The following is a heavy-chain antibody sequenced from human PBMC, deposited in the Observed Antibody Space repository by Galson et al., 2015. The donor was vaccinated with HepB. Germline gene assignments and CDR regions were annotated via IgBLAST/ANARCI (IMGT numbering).Heavy chain of an antibody. CDR3: VTDQTSYGTTFFDY. D-gene: IGHD3-10*01. CDR1: GGSISSRSYY. V-gene: IGHV4-61*02. CDR2: IYSSGST. J-gene: IGHJ4*02. Sequence: TLSLTCTVSGGSISSRSYYWSWIRQPAGKGLEWIGRIYSSGSTNYNPSLESRVTISVDTPKNQFSLKLRSVTAADTAVYYCVTDQTSYGTTFFDYWGQGTLVIVSS.